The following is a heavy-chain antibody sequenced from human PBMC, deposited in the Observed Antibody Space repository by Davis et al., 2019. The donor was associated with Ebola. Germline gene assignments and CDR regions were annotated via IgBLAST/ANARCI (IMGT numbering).Heavy chain of an antibody. CDR2: ISRDGNI. CDR3: ARITVTTLGYFYYYYMDV. V-gene: IGHV4-34*01. J-gene: IGHJ6*02. Sequence: GSLRLSCAVYRESFSDYHWTWIRQSPGKGLEWIGEISRDGNINYNPSLKSRVTISADTSKNQFSLKLTSVTAADTAVCYCARITVTTLGYFYYYYMDVWGQGTTVTVS. CDR1: RESFSDYH. D-gene: IGHD4-17*01.